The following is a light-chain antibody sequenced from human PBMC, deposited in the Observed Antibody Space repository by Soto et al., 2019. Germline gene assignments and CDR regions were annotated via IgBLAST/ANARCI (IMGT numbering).Light chain of an antibody. CDR2: EVS. J-gene: IGLJ1*01. V-gene: IGLV2-8*01. CDR3: SSYSGSQNLV. CDR1: SSDVGGYNY. Sequence: QSALTQPPSASGSPGQSVTISFTGTSSDVGGYNYVSWYQQHPGKAPKLMIYEVSERPSGVPDRFSGSKSNNTASLTVSGLQAEDEADYYCSSYSGSQNLVFATDTKLTVL.